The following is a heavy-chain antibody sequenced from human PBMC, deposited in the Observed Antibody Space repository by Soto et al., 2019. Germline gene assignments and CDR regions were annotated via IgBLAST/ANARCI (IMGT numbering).Heavy chain of an antibody. CDR1: GGSISSYY. Sequence: SETLSLTCTVSGGSISSYYWSWIRQPPGKGLEWIGDIYYSGSTNYNPSLKSRVTISVDTSKNQFSLKLSSVTAADTAVYYCARGDPWTTVTFDYWGQGTLVTVSS. J-gene: IGHJ4*02. CDR2: IYYSGST. CDR3: ARGDPWTTVTFDY. D-gene: IGHD4-17*01. V-gene: IGHV4-59*01.